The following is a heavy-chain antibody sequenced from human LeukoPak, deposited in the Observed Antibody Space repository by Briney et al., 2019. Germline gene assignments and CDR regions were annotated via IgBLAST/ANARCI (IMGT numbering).Heavy chain of an antibody. D-gene: IGHD5-12*01. V-gene: IGHV4-59*11. Sequence: SETLSPTCTVSGGSISSHYWSWIRQPPGKGLEWIGYIYYSGSTNYNPSLKSRVTISVDTSKNQFSLKLSSVTAADTAVYYCARAGSGYDYYYYYYMDVWGKGTTVTVSS. CDR2: IYYSGST. CDR1: GGSISSHY. J-gene: IGHJ6*03. CDR3: ARAGSGYDYYYYYYMDV.